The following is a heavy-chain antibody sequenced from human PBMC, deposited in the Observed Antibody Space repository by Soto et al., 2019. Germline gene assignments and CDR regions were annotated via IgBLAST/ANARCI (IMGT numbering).Heavy chain of an antibody. V-gene: IGHV3-20*01. Sequence: EVQLVESGGGVVRPGGSLRLSCAASGFTFDDYGMSWVRQAPGKGLEWVSGINWNGGSTGYADSVKGRFTISRDNDKNSLYLQMNSLRAEDTALYHCAGPNREYAYICGSPRLVYWGQGTLVTVSS. D-gene: IGHD3-16*01. CDR3: AGPNREYAYICGSPRLVY. J-gene: IGHJ4*02. CDR1: GFTFDDYG. CDR2: INWNGGST.